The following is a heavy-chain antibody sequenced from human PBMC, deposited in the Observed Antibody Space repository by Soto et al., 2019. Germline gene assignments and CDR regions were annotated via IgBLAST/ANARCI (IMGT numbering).Heavy chain of an antibody. V-gene: IGHV5-51*01. Sequence: GESLKISCKGSGYSFTSYWIAWVRQMPGKGLEWMGIVHPGDSDTRYSPSIQGQVSISVDKSISTAYLPWSSLKASDTAMYYCTRAVVVVAGSVYLDHCGQGTLVTVSS. J-gene: IGHJ4*02. D-gene: IGHD2-15*01. CDR3: TRAVVVVAGSVYLDH. CDR2: VHPGDSDT. CDR1: GYSFTSYW.